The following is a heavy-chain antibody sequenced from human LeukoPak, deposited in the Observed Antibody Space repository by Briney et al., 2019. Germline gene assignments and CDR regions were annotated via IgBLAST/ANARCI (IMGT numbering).Heavy chain of an antibody. V-gene: IGHV1-2*02. D-gene: IGHD3-22*01. CDR3: AREMPKWLMSTIHFDY. CDR2: INPKTGDT. J-gene: IGHJ4*02. CDR1: GYMFTDYY. Sequence: GASVKVSCKVFGYMFTDYYLHWVRQAPGQGPEWMGWINPKTGDTSYAQKFQGRISMTRDTPIKTAYMELTSLRSDDTALYYCAREMPKWLMSTIHFDYWGRGSLVTVSS.